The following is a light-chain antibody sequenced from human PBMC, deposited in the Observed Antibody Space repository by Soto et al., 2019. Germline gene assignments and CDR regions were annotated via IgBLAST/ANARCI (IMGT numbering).Light chain of an antibody. V-gene: IGKV1-39*01. CDR1: QTISRY. J-gene: IGKJ3*01. CDR3: QQTYDTLFS. Sequence: DISLTQSPSSLSASVGDSVTITCRASQTISRYLNWYQQRPGKAPSLLIYATFNLQTGVPSRFSGSGSGTDFTLSITGLQPEDIATYYCQQTYDTLFSFGPGTTLDLK. CDR2: ATF.